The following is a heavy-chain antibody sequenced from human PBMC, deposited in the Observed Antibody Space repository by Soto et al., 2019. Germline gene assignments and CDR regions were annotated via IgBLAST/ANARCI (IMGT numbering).Heavy chain of an antibody. J-gene: IGHJ4*02. CDR3: ARHPARQYSFGHVWQNFLDF. CDR1: GETLTTNW. CDR2: IDPGDSYT. V-gene: IGHV5-10-1*01. Sequence: PRESLKNSCKGSGETLTTNWITLGRPMPGKSLECMGRIDPGDSYTDYSPSFRGHITISTDKSTSTVYLQWSSLEALDTAMYYCARHPARQYSFGHVWQNFLDFCGQGTQVTVYS. D-gene: IGHD3-16*01.